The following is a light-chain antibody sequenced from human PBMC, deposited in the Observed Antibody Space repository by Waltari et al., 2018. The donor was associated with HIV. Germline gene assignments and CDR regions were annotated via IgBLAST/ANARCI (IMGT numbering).Light chain of an antibody. CDR1: ALPKKY. CDR3: QSTDYDGTWV. CDR2: KDI. J-gene: IGLJ3*02. V-gene: IGLV3-25*03. Sequence: SYDLTQTPSVSVSPGQTARINCSRGALPKKYSSWNFQKAGQAPILIIYKDIEGSSGIPERISGSGSGTGVTLTITDVQAEDEGDYFCQSTDYDGTWVFGGGTKLTVL.